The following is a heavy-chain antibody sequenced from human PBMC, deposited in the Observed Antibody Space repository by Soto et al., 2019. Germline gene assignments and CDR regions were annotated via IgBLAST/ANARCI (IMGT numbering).Heavy chain of an antibody. V-gene: IGHV3-23*01. CDR1: GFTFSSYA. D-gene: IGHD2-2*02. J-gene: IGHJ6*02. CDR2: ISGSGGST. CDR3: AKHLTYCSSTSSYTYYYYGMDV. Sequence: AGGSLRLSCAASGFTFSSYAMSWVRQAPGKGLEWVSAISGSGGSTYYADSVKGRFTISRDNSKNTLYLQMNSLRAEDTAVYYCAKHLTYCSSTSSYTYYYYGMDVWGQGTTVTVSS.